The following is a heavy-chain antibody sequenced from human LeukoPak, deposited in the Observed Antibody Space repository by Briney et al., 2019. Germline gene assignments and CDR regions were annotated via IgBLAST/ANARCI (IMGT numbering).Heavy chain of an antibody. Sequence: GGSLRLSCAASGFTFSSYAMSWFRQAPVKGLEWVSAISGSGGSTYYADSVKGRFTISRDNSKNTLYLQMNSLRAEDTAVYYCAKDPARNYYDSSGYGRIDYWGQGTLVTVSS. D-gene: IGHD3-22*01. J-gene: IGHJ4*02. CDR1: GFTFSSYA. V-gene: IGHV3-23*01. CDR3: AKDPARNYYDSSGYGRIDY. CDR2: ISGSGGST.